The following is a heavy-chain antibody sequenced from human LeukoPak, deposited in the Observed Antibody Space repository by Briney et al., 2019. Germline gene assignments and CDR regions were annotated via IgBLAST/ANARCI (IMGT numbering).Heavy chain of an antibody. J-gene: IGHJ4*02. V-gene: IGHV3-33*06. CDR3: AKDPHQRIAVAGYFDY. CDR2: IRYDGSNK. D-gene: IGHD6-19*01. Sequence: GGSLRLSCAASGFTFSSYGMHWVRQAPGKGLEWVAVIRYDGSNKNYADSVKGRFTISRDNSKNTLYLQMNSLRVEDTAVYYCAKDPHQRIAVAGYFDYWGQGTLVTVSS. CDR1: GFTFSSYG.